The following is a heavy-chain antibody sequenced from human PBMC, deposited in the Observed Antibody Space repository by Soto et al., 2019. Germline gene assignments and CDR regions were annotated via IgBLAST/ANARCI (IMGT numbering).Heavy chain of an antibody. V-gene: IGHV1-46*01. D-gene: IGHD5-18*01. CDR3: ATSVNSAMAFYY. Sequence: QVQLVQSGAEVKKPGASVKVSCKASGYTFTHYYMHWVRQAPGQGLEWMGIINPNGGSTTYAQRFRAGFTKTRDTSTSTVYIELSSLRSEDSAVYYCATSVNSAMAFYYWGQGTLVTVSS. J-gene: IGHJ4*02. CDR2: INPNGGST. CDR1: GYTFTHYY.